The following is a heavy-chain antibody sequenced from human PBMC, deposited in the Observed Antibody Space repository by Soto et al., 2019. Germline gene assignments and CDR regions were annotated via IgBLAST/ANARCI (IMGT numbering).Heavy chain of an antibody. V-gene: IGHV3-23*01. CDR1: GFTFSSYA. J-gene: IGHJ4*02. CDR2: IDGSGRNT. Sequence: EVQLLESGGGLVQPGGSLRLSCAASGFTFSSYAMSWVRQAPGKGLEWVSGIDGSGRNTYYADSVKGRFTISRDNSKNTLSVQMDSLRVEDTALYYCAKDGGSVCSGGTCYFQAPDYWGQGTLVTSP. CDR3: AKDGGSVCSGGTCYFQAPDY. D-gene: IGHD2-15*01.